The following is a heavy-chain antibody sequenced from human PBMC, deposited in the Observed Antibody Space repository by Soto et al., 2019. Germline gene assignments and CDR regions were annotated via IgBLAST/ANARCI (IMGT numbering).Heavy chain of an antibody. Sequence: QVQLVESGGGVVQPGRSLRLSCAASGFTFSSYGMHWVRQAPGTGLEWVAVLSYDGSNKYYAGSVKGRFTISRDNSTNTLYLEMNSLRAADKAVYYCAKGKGGYYDYDVGYHFDYWGQGTLVSVSS. CDR1: GFTFSSYG. CDR2: LSYDGSNK. CDR3: AKGKGGYYDYDVGYHFDY. V-gene: IGHV3-30*18. D-gene: IGHD5-12*01. J-gene: IGHJ4*02.